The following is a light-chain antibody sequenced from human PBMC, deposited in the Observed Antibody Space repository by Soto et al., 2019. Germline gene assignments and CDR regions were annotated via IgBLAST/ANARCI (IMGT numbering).Light chain of an antibody. CDR1: SSDVGGYNY. CDR3: CSYAGSYTHV. CDR2: DVS. J-gene: IGLJ1*01. V-gene: IGLV2-11*01. Sequence: QSALTQPRSVSGSPGQSVIISSTGTSSDVGGYNYVSWYQQHPGKAPKLMIYDVSKRPSGVPDRFSGSKSGNTASLTISGLQAEDEADYYCCSYAGSYTHVFGTGTKLTVL.